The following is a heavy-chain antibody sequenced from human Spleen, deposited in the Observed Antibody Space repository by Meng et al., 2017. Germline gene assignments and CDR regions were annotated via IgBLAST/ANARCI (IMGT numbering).Heavy chain of an antibody. CDR3: ARGHDFWSGYYSFDY. J-gene: IGHJ4*02. CDR2: ISWNSATI. Sequence: SLKISCAASGFTFDDYAMHWVRQAPGKGLEWVSGISWNSATIGYVDSVKGRFTISRDNAKNSLYLQMNSLRAEDTAVYYCARGHDFWSGYYSFDYWGQGTLVTVSS. V-gene: IGHV3-9*01. CDR1: GFTFDDYA. D-gene: IGHD3-3*01.